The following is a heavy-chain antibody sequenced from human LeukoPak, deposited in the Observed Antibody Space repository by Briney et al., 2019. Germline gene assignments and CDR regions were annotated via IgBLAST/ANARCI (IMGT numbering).Heavy chain of an antibody. V-gene: IGHV3-7*03. J-gene: IGHJ6*03. CDR1: GFTFSSYW. CDR3: ARSYYYGSGSSRYYYYYMDV. D-gene: IGHD3-10*01. CDR2: IKQDGSEK. Sequence: PGGSLRLSCAASGFTFSSYWMSWVRQAPGKGLEWVANIKQDGSEKYYVDSVKGRFTISRDNAKNSLYLQMNSLRSEDTAVYYCARSYYYGSGSSRYYYYYMDVWGKGTTVTISS.